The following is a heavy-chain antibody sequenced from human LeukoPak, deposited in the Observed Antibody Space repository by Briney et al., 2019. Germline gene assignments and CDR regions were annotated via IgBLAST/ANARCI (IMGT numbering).Heavy chain of an antibody. J-gene: IGHJ4*02. CDR2: IYYSGST. D-gene: IGHD2-2*01. V-gene: IGHV4-59*08. CDR1: GGSICSYY. Sequence: SGTLSLTCTVSGGSICSYYCSWIRQPPGNGLESIGYIYYSGSTNYNPSLKSRVTISVDTSKNQFSLKLSSVTAADTGVYYCARHTPADAFDYWGQGTLVTVSS. CDR3: ARHTPADAFDY.